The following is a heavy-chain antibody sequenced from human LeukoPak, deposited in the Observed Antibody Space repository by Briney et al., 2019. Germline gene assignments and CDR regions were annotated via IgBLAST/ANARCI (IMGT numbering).Heavy chain of an antibody. D-gene: IGHD4-17*01. V-gene: IGHV3-11*06. CDR2: ISSSSSYT. Sequence: GGSLRLSCAASGFTFSDYYMSWIRQAPGKGLEWVSYISSSSSYTNYADSVKGRFTISRDNAKNSLYLQMNSLRAEDTAVYYCARVYGDYVGVDYWGQGTLVTVSS. CDR1: GFTFSDYY. J-gene: IGHJ4*02. CDR3: ARVYGDYVGVDY.